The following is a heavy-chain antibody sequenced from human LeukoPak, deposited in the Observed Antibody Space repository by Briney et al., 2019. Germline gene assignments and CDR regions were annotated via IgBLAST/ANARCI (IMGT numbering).Heavy chain of an antibody. CDR2: ISSSSSTI. Sequence: GGSLRLSCAASGFTFSSYSMNWVRQAPGKGLEWVSYISSSSSTIYYADSVKGRFTISRDNAKNSLYLQMNSLRAEDTAVYYCARDPSTYYYDSSGSRYYYYCMDVWGKGTTVTVSS. CDR1: GFTFSSYS. J-gene: IGHJ6*03. D-gene: IGHD3-22*01. V-gene: IGHV3-48*01. CDR3: ARDPSTYYYDSSGSRYYYYCMDV.